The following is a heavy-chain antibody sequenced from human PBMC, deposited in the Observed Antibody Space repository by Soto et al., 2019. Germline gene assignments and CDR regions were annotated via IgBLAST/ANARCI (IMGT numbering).Heavy chain of an antibody. J-gene: IGHJ4*02. V-gene: IGHV1-8*01. D-gene: IGHD7-27*01. Sequence: QVQLVQSGAEVKKPGASVKVSCKASRYIFNTYDINWVRQATGQGPEWMGWMNPNNGNTGYSPKFQGRVTMTSDTSTSTAYMELSSLTSEDTAGYYCTRGPRNWGFDYWGQGTQVTVSS. CDR2: MNPNNGNT. CDR3: TRGPRNWGFDY. CDR1: RYIFNTYD.